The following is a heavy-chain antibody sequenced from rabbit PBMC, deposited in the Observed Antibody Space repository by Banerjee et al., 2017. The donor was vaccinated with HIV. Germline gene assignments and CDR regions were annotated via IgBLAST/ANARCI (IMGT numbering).Heavy chain of an antibody. V-gene: IGHV1S45*01. CDR2: IYVGRSGNT. CDR3: ARANYVDAGYIPYGMDL. Sequence: QEQLEESGGGLVKPGGTLTLTCKASGFDLSSYYYMCWVRQAPGKGLEWIACIYVGRSGNTYYGSWAKGRFTISKTSSTTVTLQMTSLTAADTATYFCARANYVDAGYIPYGMDLWGQGTLVTVS. D-gene: IGHD6-1*01. J-gene: IGHJ6*01. CDR1: GFDLSSYYY.